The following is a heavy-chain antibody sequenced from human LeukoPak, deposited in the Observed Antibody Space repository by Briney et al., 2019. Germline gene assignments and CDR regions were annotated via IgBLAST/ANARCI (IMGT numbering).Heavy chain of an antibody. CDR3: AKDIATPHY. V-gene: IGHV3-48*01. Sequence: GGSLRLSCAASGFTFSSYSMNWVRQAPGKGLEWVSYISSSSSTIYYADSVKGRFTISRDNSKNTLYLQMNSLRAEDTAVYYCAKDIATPHYWGQGTLVTVSS. J-gene: IGHJ4*02. CDR1: GFTFSSYS. D-gene: IGHD2-21*01. CDR2: ISSSSSTI.